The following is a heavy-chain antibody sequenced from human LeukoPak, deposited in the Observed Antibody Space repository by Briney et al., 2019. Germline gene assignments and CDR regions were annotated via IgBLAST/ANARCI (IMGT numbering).Heavy chain of an antibody. D-gene: IGHD2-2*01. V-gene: IGHV1-69*06. CDR3: ARDRLQYCSSTSCSTRGSFDY. CDR1: GGTFSSYA. Sequence: SVKVSCKASGGTFSSYAISWVRQAPGQGLEWMGGIIPIFGTANYAQKFQGRVTITADKSTSTAYMELSSLRSEDTAVYYCARDRLQYCSSTSCSTRGSFDYWGQGTLVTVSS. J-gene: IGHJ4*02. CDR2: IIPIFGTA.